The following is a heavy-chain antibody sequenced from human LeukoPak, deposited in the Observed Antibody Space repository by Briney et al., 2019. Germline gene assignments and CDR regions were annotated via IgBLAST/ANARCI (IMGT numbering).Heavy chain of an antibody. Sequence: GGSLRLSCAASGFTFSSYAMHWVSQAPGKGLEWVAVISYDGSNKYYADSVKGRFTISRDNSKNTLYLQMNSLRAEDTAVYYCARGPYGDDSNGYYGMDVWGQGTTVTVSS. J-gene: IGHJ6*02. V-gene: IGHV3-30-3*01. CDR1: GFTFSSYA. CDR3: ARGPYGDDSNGYYGMDV. D-gene: IGHD4-17*01. CDR2: ISYDGSNK.